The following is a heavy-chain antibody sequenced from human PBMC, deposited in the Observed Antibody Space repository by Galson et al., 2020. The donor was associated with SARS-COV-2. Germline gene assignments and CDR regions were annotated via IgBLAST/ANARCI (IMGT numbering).Heavy chain of an antibody. CDR1: GGSFSDYY. D-gene: IGHD3-22*01. Sequence: SQASETLSLTCAVYGGSFSDYYWSWIRQSPGRGLEWIGEITHSGSTRYNPSLKSRVTISVDTSKNQFSLKMRSVTAADTAVYYCAKEDDTSGYFWGGLTYWGQGALVTVSS. J-gene: IGHJ4*02. V-gene: IGHV4-34*01. CDR3: AKEDDTSGYFWGGLTY. CDR2: ITHSGST.